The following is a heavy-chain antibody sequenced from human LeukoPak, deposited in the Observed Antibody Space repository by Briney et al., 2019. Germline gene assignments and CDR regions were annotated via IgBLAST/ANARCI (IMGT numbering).Heavy chain of an antibody. D-gene: IGHD5-12*01. J-gene: IGHJ4*02. Sequence: PGGSLRLSCAASGFTFSSYWMSWVRQVPGKGLEWVANIKEDGSAKYYVDSVKGRFTISRDNAKNSLYLQMNNLSAEDAAVYYCVRDSPGYGAYDFDWGQGTLVTVSS. CDR1: GFTFSSYW. V-gene: IGHV3-7*01. CDR2: IKEDGSAK. CDR3: VRDSPGYGAYDFD.